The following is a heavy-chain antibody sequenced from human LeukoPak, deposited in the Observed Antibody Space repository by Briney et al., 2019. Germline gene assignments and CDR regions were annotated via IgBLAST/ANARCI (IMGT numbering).Heavy chain of an antibody. CDR3: ARGSGIITGIDE. D-gene: IGHD6-25*01. V-gene: IGHV3-74*01. J-gene: IGHJ4*02. CDR2: IKDGGSHT. Sequence: PGGSLRLSCAASGFTFSSHWMHWVRHAPGEGLVWVSRIKDGGSHTNYADSVKGRFTISRDNAKNTLSLQMNSLRAEDTAVYYCARGSGIITGIDEWGQGTLVTVSS. CDR1: GFTFSSHW.